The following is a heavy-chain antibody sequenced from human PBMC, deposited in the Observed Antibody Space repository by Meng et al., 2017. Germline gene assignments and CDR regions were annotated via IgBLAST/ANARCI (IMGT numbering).Heavy chain of an antibody. CDR1: GYTFTGYY. V-gene: IGHV1-2*02. CDR2: INPNSGGT. D-gene: IGHD3-22*01. Sequence: ASVKVSCKASGYTFTGYYMHWVRQAPGQGLEWMGWINPNSGGTNYAQKFQGRVTMTRDTSISTAYMELSRLRSDDTAVYYCARHYYDSSGYYFSAFDIWGQATMVTVSS. CDR3: ARHYYDSSGYYFSAFDI. J-gene: IGHJ3*02.